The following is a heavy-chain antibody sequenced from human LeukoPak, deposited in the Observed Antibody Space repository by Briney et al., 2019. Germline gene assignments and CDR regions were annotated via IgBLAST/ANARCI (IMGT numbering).Heavy chain of an antibody. CDR3: ARQGSGWYDYFDY. CDR2: INHSGST. Sequence: GSLRLSCAASGFTFSSYWMSWVRQPPGKGLEWIGEINHSGSTNYNPSLKSRVTISVDTSKNQFSLKLSSVTAADTAVYYCARQGSGWYDYFDYWGQGTLVTVSS. CDR1: GFTFSSYW. D-gene: IGHD6-19*01. J-gene: IGHJ4*02. V-gene: IGHV4-34*01.